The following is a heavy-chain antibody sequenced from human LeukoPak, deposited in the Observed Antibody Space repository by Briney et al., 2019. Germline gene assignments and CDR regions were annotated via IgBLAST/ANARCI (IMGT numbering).Heavy chain of an antibody. D-gene: IGHD3-10*01. CDR2: ISSSSSYI. CDR1: GFTFSSYS. CDR3: ARAGSPGGYFDY. J-gene: IGHJ4*02. V-gene: IGHV3-21*01. Sequence: GGSLRLSCAASGFTFSSYSMNWVRQAPGKGLEWVSYISSSSSYIYYADSAKGRFTISRDNAKNSLYLQMNSLRAEDTAVYYCARAGSPGGYFDYWGQGTLVTVSS.